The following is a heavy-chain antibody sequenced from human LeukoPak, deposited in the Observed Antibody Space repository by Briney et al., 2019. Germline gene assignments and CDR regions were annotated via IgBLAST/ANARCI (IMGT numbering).Heavy chain of an antibody. J-gene: IGHJ4*02. D-gene: IGHD6-13*01. CDR3: ARGGIAAAVPFDY. CDR2: IIPIFGTA. CDR1: GGTFSSYA. V-gene: IGHV1-69*05. Sequence: SVKVSCKASGGTFSSYAISWVRQTPGQGLEWMGGIIPIFGTANYAQKFQGRVTITTDESTSTAYMELSSLRSEDTAVYYCARGGIAAAVPFDYWGQGTLVTVSS.